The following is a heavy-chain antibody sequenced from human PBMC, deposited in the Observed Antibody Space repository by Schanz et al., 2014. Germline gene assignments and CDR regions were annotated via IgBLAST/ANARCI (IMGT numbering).Heavy chain of an antibody. CDR3: AREKGHGYSGLS. D-gene: IGHD5-12*01. J-gene: IGHJ5*02. CDR2: ISAYNGNT. CDR1: GYTFTSYG. V-gene: IGHV1-18*01. Sequence: QVQLVQSGAEVKEPGASVKVSCKASGYTFTSYGISWVRQAPGQGLEWMGWISAYNGNTNYAQKLQGRVTMTRDTSITTAYMDLSGLTSDDTAVYYCAREKGHGYSGLSWGQGTLLAVSS.